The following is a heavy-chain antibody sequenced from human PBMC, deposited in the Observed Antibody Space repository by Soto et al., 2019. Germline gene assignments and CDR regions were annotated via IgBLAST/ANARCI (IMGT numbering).Heavy chain of an antibody. CDR1: GYTFTRYD. Sequence: ALVKVSCKAFGYTFTRYDINWVRQAPGQGLELMGWISTYNGNTNYAQNLQGRVTMTIDTSTSTAYMDLRSLRSDDTAVYYCARGRGDGAGRHQYYYYGMDFWGQGTTVTVSS. D-gene: IGHD6-6*01. J-gene: IGHJ6*02. V-gene: IGHV1-18*04. CDR2: ISTYNGNT. CDR3: ARGRGDGAGRHQYYYYGMDF.